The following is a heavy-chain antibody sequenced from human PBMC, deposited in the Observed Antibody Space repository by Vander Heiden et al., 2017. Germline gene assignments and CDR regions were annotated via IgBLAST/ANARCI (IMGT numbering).Heavy chain of an antibody. CDR1: GFTFSSYH. D-gene: IGHD3-16*02. V-gene: IGHV3-48*02. J-gene: IGHJ4*02. CDR2: ISSSSSTI. CDR3: VRDRRPRTMSEIVITGEFDY. Sequence: EVQLVESGRGLVQPGGSLRLSCAASGFTFSSYHLNWLRQAPGKGLEWLSYISSSSSTITDADSVKGRFTISRDSAKNSLYLQMSSLRDDDTAVYYCVRDRRPRTMSEIVITGEFDYWGPGTLVTVSS.